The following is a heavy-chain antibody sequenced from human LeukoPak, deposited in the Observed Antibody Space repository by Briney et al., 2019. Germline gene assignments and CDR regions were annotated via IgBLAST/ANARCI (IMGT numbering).Heavy chain of an antibody. V-gene: IGHV1-8*01. Sequence: ASVKVSCKASGYTFTSYDINWVRQATGQGLEWMGWMNPNSGNTGYTQKFQGRVTMTRNTSISTAYMELSSLRSEDTAVYYCARASDNSSSWYLEPYFDYWGQGTLVTVSS. CDR2: MNPNSGNT. CDR3: ARASDNSSSWYLEPYFDY. J-gene: IGHJ4*02. CDR1: GYTFTSYD. D-gene: IGHD6-13*01.